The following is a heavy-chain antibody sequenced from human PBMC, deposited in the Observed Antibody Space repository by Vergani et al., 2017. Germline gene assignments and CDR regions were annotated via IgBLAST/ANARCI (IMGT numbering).Heavy chain of an antibody. V-gene: IGHV3-30-3*01. Sequence: QVQLVESGGGVVQPGRSLRLSCAASGFTFSSYAMPWVRQAPGKGLEWVAVISYDGSNKYYADSVKGRFTISRDNSKNTLYLQMNSLRAEDTAVYYCARVDDSSGYYPYYFDYWGQGTLVTVSS. CDR1: GFTFSSYA. D-gene: IGHD3-22*01. J-gene: IGHJ4*02. CDR3: ARVDDSSGYYPYYFDY. CDR2: ISYDGSNK.